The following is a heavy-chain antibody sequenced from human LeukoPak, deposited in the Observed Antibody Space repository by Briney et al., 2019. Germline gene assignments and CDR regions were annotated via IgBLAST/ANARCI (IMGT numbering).Heavy chain of an antibody. CDR1: GFTFSSYS. V-gene: IGHV3-7*01. CDR3: AREEPGYCSSTSCPAFDY. Sequence: PGGSLRLSCAASGFTFSSYSMSWVRQAPGKGLEWVANIKQDGSKKYYVDSVKGRFTISRDNAKNSLYLQMNSLRAEDTAVYYCAREEPGYCSSTSCPAFDYWGQGTLVTVSS. D-gene: IGHD2-2*01. CDR2: IKQDGSKK. J-gene: IGHJ4*02.